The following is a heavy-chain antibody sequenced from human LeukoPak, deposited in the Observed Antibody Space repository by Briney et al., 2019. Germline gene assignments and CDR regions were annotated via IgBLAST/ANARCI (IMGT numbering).Heavy chain of an antibody. V-gene: IGHV3-7*03. CDR2: INHNGNVN. CDR3: ARRDPYGYYFDY. D-gene: IGHD3-16*01. Sequence: GGSLRLSCAASGFTFSSYWMNWARQAPGKGLEWVASINHNGNVNYYVDSVKGRFTISRDNAKNSLYLQMSNLRAEDTAVYYCARRDPYGYYFDYWGQGTLVTVSS. CDR1: GFTFSSYW. J-gene: IGHJ4*02.